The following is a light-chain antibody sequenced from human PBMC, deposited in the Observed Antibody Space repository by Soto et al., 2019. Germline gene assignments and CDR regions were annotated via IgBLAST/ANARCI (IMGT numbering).Light chain of an antibody. CDR1: QNINNY. CDR2: AAS. Sequence: DIQMTQSPSSLSASVGDRVTITCRASQNINNYLNWYQQKQGKAPKLLIYAASSLQSGVPSRFSGSGSGPDFTLTISRLQPEDFATYYCQQSYSTPLTFGGGTKVQIK. V-gene: IGKV1-39*01. CDR3: QQSYSTPLT. J-gene: IGKJ4*01.